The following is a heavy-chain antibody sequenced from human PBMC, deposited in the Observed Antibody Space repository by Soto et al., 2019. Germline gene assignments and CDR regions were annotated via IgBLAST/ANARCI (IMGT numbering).Heavy chain of an antibody. V-gene: IGHV4-39*07. D-gene: IGHD3-10*01. J-gene: IGHJ4*02. CDR1: GGSISSYY. Sequence: SETLSLTCTVSGGSISSYYWGWIRQPPGKGLEWIGSIFYSGSTNYNPSLKSRVTISVDKSKNQFSLNLSSVTAADTAVYYCARGQNGSGNYYTRYFDYWGQGTLVTVSS. CDR3: ARGQNGSGNYYTRYFDY. CDR2: IFYSGST.